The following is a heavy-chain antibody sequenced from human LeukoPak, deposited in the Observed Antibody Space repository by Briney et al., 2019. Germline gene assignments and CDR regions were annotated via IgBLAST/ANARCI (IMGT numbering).Heavy chain of an antibody. D-gene: IGHD2-2*01. J-gene: IGHJ1*01. V-gene: IGHV4-34*01. CDR3: ARGPVVGRYFQR. CDR1: GGSFSGSY. Sequence: SETLSLTCAVYGGSFSGSYWTWIRQSPGKGLEWIGEINHSGSANYNPSLRSRVTISLDTSKNQFSLRLSSVTAADTAVFYCARGPVVGRYFQRWGQGTLVTVSS. CDR2: INHSGSA.